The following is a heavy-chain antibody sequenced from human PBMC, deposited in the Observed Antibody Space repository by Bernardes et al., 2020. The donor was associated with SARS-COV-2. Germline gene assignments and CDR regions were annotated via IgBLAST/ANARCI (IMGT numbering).Heavy chain of an antibody. Sequence: PETLSLTCTVSGGSISTYYWSWIRQPPGTGLEWIGYIYYTGSTKYKSSLKSRVTISLDTSKNQFSLKLSSVTAADTAVFYCARYYDILTGQNWFDPWGQGTLVTVSS. CDR3: ARYYDILTGQNWFDP. J-gene: IGHJ5*02. V-gene: IGHV4-59*01. D-gene: IGHD3-9*01. CDR1: GGSISTYY. CDR2: IYYTGST.